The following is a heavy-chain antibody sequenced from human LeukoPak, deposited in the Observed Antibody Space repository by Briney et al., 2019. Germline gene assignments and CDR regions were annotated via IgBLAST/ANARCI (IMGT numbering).Heavy chain of an antibody. CDR1: GGSIRSYY. CDR3: ARDAGYYDSSGYYWYY. J-gene: IGHJ4*02. Sequence: SETLSLTCTVSGGSIRSYYWSWIRQPPGKGLEWIGYIYYSGSTNYDPSLKSRVTISVDTSKNQFSLKLSSVTAADTAVYYCARDAGYYDSSGYYWYYWGQGTLVTVSS. D-gene: IGHD3-22*01. V-gene: IGHV4-59*01. CDR2: IYYSGST.